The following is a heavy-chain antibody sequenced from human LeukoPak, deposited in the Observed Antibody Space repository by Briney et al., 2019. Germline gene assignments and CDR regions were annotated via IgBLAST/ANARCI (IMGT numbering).Heavy chain of an antibody. J-gene: IGHJ4*02. D-gene: IGHD3-3*02. V-gene: IGHV3-30*03. CDR1: GFTFSSYG. Sequence: GGSLRLSCAASGFTFSSYGMHWVRQAPGKGLEWVAVISYDGSNKYYADSVKGRFTISRDNSKNTLYLQMNSLRAEDTAVYYCAILLAVPIFDYWGQGTLVTVYS. CDR2: ISYDGSNK. CDR3: AILLAVPIFDY.